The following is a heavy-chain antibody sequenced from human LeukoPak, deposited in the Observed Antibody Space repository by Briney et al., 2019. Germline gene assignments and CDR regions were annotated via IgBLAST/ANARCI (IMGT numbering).Heavy chain of an antibody. CDR3: ARVWGSIDY. CDR2: MNPKSGNT. D-gene: IGHD7-27*01. J-gene: IGHJ4*02. Sequence: ASVKVSCKTSGYTFTNYDINWVRQATGQGLEWMGWMNPKSGNTGSAQRFQGRVTLTRDTSISTAYMELSSLRSEDTAVYYCARVWGSIDYWGQGALVTVSS. CDR1: GYTFTNYD. V-gene: IGHV1-8*01.